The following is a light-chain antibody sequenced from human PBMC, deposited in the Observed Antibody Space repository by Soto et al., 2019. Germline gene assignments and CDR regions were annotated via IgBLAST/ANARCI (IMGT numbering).Light chain of an antibody. V-gene: IGLV2-14*01. J-gene: IGLJ1*01. CDR1: SSDIGSYNY. CDR3: ISNRGSDTSYV. CDR2: EVR. Sequence: TQPASVSGSPGQSITISCTGTSSDIGSYNYVAWYQQFPGKTPKLIIYEVRNRPSGVSFRFSGSKSGNTASLTISGLQAEDEADYYCISNRGSDTSYVFGTGSKVAVL.